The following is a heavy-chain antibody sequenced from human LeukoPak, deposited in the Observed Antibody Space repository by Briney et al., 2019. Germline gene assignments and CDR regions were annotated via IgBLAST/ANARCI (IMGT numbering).Heavy chain of an antibody. J-gene: IGHJ5*02. CDR2: INPNSGGT. CDR1: GYTFTSYD. Sequence: VKVSCKASGYTFTSYDINWVRQATGQGLEWMGWINPNSGGTNYAQKFQGRVTMTSDTSISTAYMELSRLRSDDTAVYYCVRTPRRIAVAGTGLAWFDPWGQGTLVTVSS. D-gene: IGHD6-19*01. CDR3: VRTPRRIAVAGTGLAWFDP. V-gene: IGHV1-2*02.